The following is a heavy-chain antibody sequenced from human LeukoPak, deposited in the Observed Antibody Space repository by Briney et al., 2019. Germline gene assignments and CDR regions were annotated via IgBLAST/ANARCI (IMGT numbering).Heavy chain of an antibody. CDR3: ARSPITMVRGVIHHPIDY. D-gene: IGHD3-10*01. CDR1: GYSISSGYY. Sequence: PSETLSLTCTVSGYSISSGYYWGWIRQPPGKGLEWIGSIYHSGSTYYNPSLKSRVTISVDTSKNQFSLKLSSVTAADTAVYYCARSPITMVRGVIHHPIDYWGQGTLVTVSS. V-gene: IGHV4-38-2*02. J-gene: IGHJ4*02. CDR2: IYHSGST.